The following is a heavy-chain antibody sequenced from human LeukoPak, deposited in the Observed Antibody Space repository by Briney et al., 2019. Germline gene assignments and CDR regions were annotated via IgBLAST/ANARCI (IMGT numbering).Heavy chain of an antibody. CDR2: IYPGDSDS. V-gene: IGHV5-51*01. D-gene: IGHD2-8*01. J-gene: IGHJ4*02. CDR1: GYNFTTYW. CDR3: ARSRSMVYLDY. Sequence: KPGESLRISCKGSGYNFTTYWIAWVRQLPGKGLEWMGIIYPGDSDSRYSPSFQGQVTISADNSISTVYLQWSSLKASDTAMYYCARSRSMVYLDYWGQGTLVTVSS.